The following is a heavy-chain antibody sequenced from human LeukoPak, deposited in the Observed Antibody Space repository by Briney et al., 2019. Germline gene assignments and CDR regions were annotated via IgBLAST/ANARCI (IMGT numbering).Heavy chain of an antibody. V-gene: IGHV4-59*01. Sequence: SSETLSLTCTVSGGSISSYYWSWIRQPPGKGLEWIGYIYYSGSTNYNPSLKSRVTISVDTSKKKFSLKLSSVTAADTAVYYCARGGYCGGGGCYSSWFDPWGQGTLVTVSS. CDR2: IYYSGST. CDR3: ARGGYCGGGGCYSSWFDP. CDR1: GGSISSYY. D-gene: IGHD2-15*01. J-gene: IGHJ5*02.